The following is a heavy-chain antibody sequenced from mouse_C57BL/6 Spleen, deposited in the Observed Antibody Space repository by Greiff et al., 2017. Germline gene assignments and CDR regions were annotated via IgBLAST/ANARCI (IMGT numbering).Heavy chain of an antibody. D-gene: IGHD1-1*01. Sequence: VQLQQSGPELVKPGASVKISCKASGYSFTGYFMNWVKQSPEKSLEWIGEINPSTGGTTYNQKFKAKATLTVDKSSSTAYMQLKSLTSEDSAVYYCAFLLRDYAMDYWGQGTSVTVSS. CDR3: AFLLRDYAMDY. J-gene: IGHJ4*01. V-gene: IGHV1-42*01. CDR1: GYSFTGYF. CDR2: INPSTGGT.